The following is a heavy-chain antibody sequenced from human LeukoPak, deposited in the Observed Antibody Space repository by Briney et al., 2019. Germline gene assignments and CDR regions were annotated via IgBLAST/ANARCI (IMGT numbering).Heavy chain of an antibody. J-gene: IGHJ3*02. CDR1: GFTFSNYW. CDR2: IKQDESEK. CDR3: ARGKAFDI. V-gene: IGHV3-7*01. Sequence: PGGSLRLSCVASGFTFSNYWMSWVRQVPGNGLEWVANIKQDESEKYYVDSVKGRFTISRDNAKNSLYLQLNSLRAEDTAVYYCARGKAFDIWGQGTMVTVSS.